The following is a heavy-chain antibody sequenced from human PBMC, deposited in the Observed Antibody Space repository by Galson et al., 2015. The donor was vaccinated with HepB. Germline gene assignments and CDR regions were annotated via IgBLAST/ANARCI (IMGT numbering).Heavy chain of an antibody. CDR2: IRSKPNNYAT. CDR3: ARDNSLFPIVVVPVAMRDLNNWFDP. V-gene: IGHV3-73*01. J-gene: IGHJ5*02. CDR1: GFTFSGSA. Sequence: SLRLSCAGSGFTFSGSALHWVRQSSGKGLEWVGRIRSKPNNYATAYAASVKGRFIISRDDSKNTTYLQMNSLRSEDTAVYYCARDNSLFPIVVVPVAMRDLNNWFDPWGQGTLVTVSS. D-gene: IGHD2-2*01.